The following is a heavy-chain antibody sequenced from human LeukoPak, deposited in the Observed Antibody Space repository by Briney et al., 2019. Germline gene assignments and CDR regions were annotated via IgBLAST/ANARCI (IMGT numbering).Heavy chain of an antibody. J-gene: IGHJ4*02. Sequence: PSGTLSLTCAVSGGSISSSNWWSWVRQPPGKGLEWIGEIYHSGSTNYNPSLKSRVTISVDKSKNQFSLKLSSVTAADTAVYYCARDMYGGNPSLHYWGQGTLVTVSS. CDR3: ARDMYGGNPSLHY. CDR1: GGSISSSNW. V-gene: IGHV4-4*02. CDR2: IYHSGST. D-gene: IGHD4-23*01.